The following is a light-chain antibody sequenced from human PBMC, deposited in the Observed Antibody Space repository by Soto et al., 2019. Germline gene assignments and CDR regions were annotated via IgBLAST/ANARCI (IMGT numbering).Light chain of an antibody. Sequence: DIQMTQSPSSLSASVGDRVTITCRASQSISSHLNWYQQKPGKAPKLLIYAASSLQSGVPSRFSGSESGTDFTLTISSLQPEDFATYYCQQSYSTPQTFGQGTKVDIK. CDR2: AAS. CDR1: QSISSH. CDR3: QQSYSTPQT. J-gene: IGKJ1*01. V-gene: IGKV1-39*01.